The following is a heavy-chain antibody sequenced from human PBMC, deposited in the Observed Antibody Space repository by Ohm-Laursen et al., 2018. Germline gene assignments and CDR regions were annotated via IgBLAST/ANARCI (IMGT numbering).Heavy chain of an antibody. CDR1: GGSISSYY. CDR3: ARQESSGWYPDY. V-gene: IGHV4-59*08. CDR2: IYYSGST. Sequence: SQTLSLTCSVSGGSISSYYWTWIRQPPGKGLEWIGYIYYSGSTNYNPSLKSRVTISVDTSKNQFSLKLSSVTAADTAMYYCARQESSGWYPDYWGQGTLVTVSS. D-gene: IGHD6-19*01. J-gene: IGHJ4*02.